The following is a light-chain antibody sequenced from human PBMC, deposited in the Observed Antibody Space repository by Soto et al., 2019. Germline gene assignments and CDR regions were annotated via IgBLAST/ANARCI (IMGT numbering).Light chain of an antibody. CDR2: EVT. CDR1: SSDVGTYLY. V-gene: IGLV2-14*03. CDR3: SSYRSTNTWV. Sequence: QSALTQPASVSGSPGQSITISCTGTSSDVGTYLYVSWYQQHPGKTPKLLIYEVTNRPSGVSNRFSGSKSGNTASLTISGLQAEDEADYYCSSYRSTNTWVFGGGTKVTVL. J-gene: IGLJ3*02.